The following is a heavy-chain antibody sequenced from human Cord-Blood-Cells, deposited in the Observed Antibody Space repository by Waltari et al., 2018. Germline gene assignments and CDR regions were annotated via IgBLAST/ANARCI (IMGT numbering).Heavy chain of an antibody. CDR2: ISYDGSNK. V-gene: IGHV3-30-3*01. J-gene: IGHJ4*02. D-gene: IGHD2-2*01. Sequence: QVQLVESGGGVVQPGRSLRLSCAASGFTFSSYAMHWVRQAPGKGLEWVAVISYDGSNKYYADSVKGRFTISRDNYKNTLYLQMNSLRAEDTAVYYCAREKYQLLFDYWGQGTLVTVSS. CDR1: GFTFSSYA. CDR3: AREKYQLLFDY.